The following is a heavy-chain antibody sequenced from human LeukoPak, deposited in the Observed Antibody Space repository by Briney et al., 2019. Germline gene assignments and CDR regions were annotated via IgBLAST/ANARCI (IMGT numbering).Heavy chain of an antibody. CDR1: GGTFSSYA. J-gene: IGHJ4*02. Sequence: SVKVSCKASGGTFSSYAISWVRQAPGQGLEWMGGIIPIFGTANYAQKFQGRVTITTDESTSTAYMELSSLRSEDTAVYYCAREVKELSIFDYWGQGTLVTVSS. CDR2: IIPIFGTA. V-gene: IGHV1-69*05. D-gene: IGHD1-26*01. CDR3: AREVKELSIFDY.